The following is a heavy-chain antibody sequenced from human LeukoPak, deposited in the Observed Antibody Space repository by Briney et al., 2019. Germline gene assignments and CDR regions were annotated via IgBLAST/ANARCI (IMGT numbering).Heavy chain of an antibody. CDR1: GGSFSGYY. CDR3: ARRGNCSSTSCYPGDYYFDY. V-gene: IGHV4-34*01. CDR2: INHSGST. D-gene: IGHD2-2*01. Sequence: SETLSLTCAVYGGSFSGYYWSWIRQPPGKGLEWIGEINHSGSTNYNPSLKGRVIISVDTSKNQFSLKLSSVTAADTAVYYCARRGNCSSTSCYPGDYYFDYWGQGTLVTVSS. J-gene: IGHJ4*02.